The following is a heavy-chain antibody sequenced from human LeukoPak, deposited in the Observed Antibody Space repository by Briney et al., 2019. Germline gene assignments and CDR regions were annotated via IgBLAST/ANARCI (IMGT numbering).Heavy chain of an antibody. V-gene: IGHV4-34*01. J-gene: IGHJ5*02. CDR2: INHSGST. CDR1: GGSFSGYY. Sequence: PSETLSLTCAVYGGSFSGYYWSWIRQPPGKGLEWIGEINHSGSTNYNPSLKSRVTISVDTSKNQFSLKLSSVTAADTAVYYCARGVLLWFGPRGAFDPWGQGTPVTVSS. CDR3: ARGVLLWFGPRGAFDP. D-gene: IGHD3-10*01.